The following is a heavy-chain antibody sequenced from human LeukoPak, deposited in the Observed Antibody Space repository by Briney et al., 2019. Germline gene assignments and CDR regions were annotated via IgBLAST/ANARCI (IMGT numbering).Heavy chain of an antibody. CDR2: FDPGDGET. D-gene: IGHD5-12*01. CDR3: ATDTERGYSGYVNY. CDR1: GYTLTELS. Sequence: ASVKVSCKVSGYTLTELSMHWVRQAPGKGLEWMGGFDPGDGETIYAQKFQGRVTMTEDTSTDTAYMELSSLRSEDTAVYYCATDTERGYSGYVNYWGQGTLVTVSS. J-gene: IGHJ4*02. V-gene: IGHV1-24*01.